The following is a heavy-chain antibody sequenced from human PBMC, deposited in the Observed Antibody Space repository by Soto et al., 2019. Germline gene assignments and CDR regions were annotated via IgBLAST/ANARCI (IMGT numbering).Heavy chain of an antibody. CDR3: AKAGISVSRIQY. CDR2: SSGSGGTT. Sequence: EVQLLESGGGLVQPGGSLRLSCAASGFTFSNSAMSWVPQAPGKGLEWVSSSSGSGGTTYYADFVKGRFTFTRDNSRNTLYLQMNSLRAEDTALYYCAKAGISVSRIQYWGQGTLVTVSS. D-gene: IGHD6-19*01. CDR1: GFTFSNSA. J-gene: IGHJ4*02. V-gene: IGHV3-23*01.